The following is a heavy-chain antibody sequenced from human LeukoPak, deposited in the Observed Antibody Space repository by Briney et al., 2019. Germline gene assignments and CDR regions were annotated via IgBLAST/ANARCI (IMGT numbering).Heavy chain of an antibody. J-gene: IGHJ6*03. D-gene: IGHD2-2*01. Sequence: SETLSLTCTVSGGSISSGDNYWSWIRHPPGKGLECLGYIYYSGSTYYNPSLKIRVTISVDTSKNQFSLKLSSVTAADTAVYYCARAVCSSTSCYPPLLYYYYYYMDVWGKGTTVTVSS. CDR2: IYYSGST. V-gene: IGHV4-30-4*08. CDR3: ARAVCSSTSCYPPLLYYYYYYMDV. CDR1: GGSISSGDNY.